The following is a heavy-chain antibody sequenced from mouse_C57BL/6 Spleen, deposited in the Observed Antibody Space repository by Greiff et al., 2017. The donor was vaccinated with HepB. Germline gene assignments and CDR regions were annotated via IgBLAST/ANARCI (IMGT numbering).Heavy chain of an antibody. CDR2: INYDGSST. Sequence: EVKLMESEGGLVQPGSSMKLSCTASGFTFSDYYMAWVRQVPEKGLEWVANINYDGSSTYYLDSLKSRFIISRDNAKNILYLQMSSLKSEDTATYYCARDKGYYGSSYYYAMDYWGQGTSVTVSS. V-gene: IGHV5-16*01. CDR3: ARDKGYYGSSYYYAMDY. CDR1: GFTFSDYY. D-gene: IGHD1-1*01. J-gene: IGHJ4*01.